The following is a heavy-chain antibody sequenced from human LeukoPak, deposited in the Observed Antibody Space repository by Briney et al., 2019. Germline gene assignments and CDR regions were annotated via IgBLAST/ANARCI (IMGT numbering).Heavy chain of an antibody. Sequence: ASVRATCKASGYTFTDYYIHWVRQAPGQGLEWMGWINPNSGGTNYAQKFQGRVTMTRDTSIRSAYMELSRLRSDDTAVYYCARDEIGVLRYFEWSLIPFDQWGEGTLVPVSS. CDR2: INPNSGGT. CDR3: ARDEIGVLRYFEWSLIPFDQ. CDR1: GYTFTDYY. D-gene: IGHD3-9*01. J-gene: IGHJ4*02. V-gene: IGHV1-2*02.